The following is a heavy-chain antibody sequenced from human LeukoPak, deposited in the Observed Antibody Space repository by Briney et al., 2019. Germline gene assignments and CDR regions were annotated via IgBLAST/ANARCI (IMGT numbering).Heavy chain of an antibody. CDR3: ARAWSTSCYDY. D-gene: IGHD2-2*01. V-gene: IGHV3-30*01. CDR2: ISYDGSNK. J-gene: IGHJ4*02. Sequence: GGPLRLSCAASGFTFSSYAMHWVRQAPGKGLEWVAVISYDGSNKYYADSVKGRLTISRDNSKNTLYLQMNSLRAEDTAVYYCARAWSTSCYDYWGQGTLVTVSS. CDR1: GFTFSSYA.